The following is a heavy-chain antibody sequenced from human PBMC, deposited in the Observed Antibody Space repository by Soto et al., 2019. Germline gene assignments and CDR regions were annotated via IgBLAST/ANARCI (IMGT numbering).Heavy chain of an antibody. D-gene: IGHD3-22*01. CDR2: IWYDGSNK. Sequence: QVQLVESGGGVVQPGRSLRLSCAASGFTFSSYGMHWVRQAPGKGLEWVAVIWYDGSNKYYADSVKGRFTISRDNSKNTLYLQMNSLRAEDTAVYYCARGHTYYYDSSGYSPEVYDYGMDVWGQGTTVTFSS. CDR1: GFTFSSYG. V-gene: IGHV3-33*01. J-gene: IGHJ6*02. CDR3: ARGHTYYYDSSGYSPEVYDYGMDV.